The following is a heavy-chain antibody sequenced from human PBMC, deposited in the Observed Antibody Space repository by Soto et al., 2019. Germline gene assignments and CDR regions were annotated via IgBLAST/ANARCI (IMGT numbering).Heavy chain of an antibody. CDR3: AKPSSPPYCSSTSCYMAGMDV. V-gene: IGHV3-30*18. CDR1: GFTFSSYG. CDR2: ISYDGSNK. J-gene: IGHJ6*02. Sequence: PGGSLRLSCAASGFTFSSYGMHWVRQAPGKGLEWVAVISYDGSNKYYADSVKGRFTISRDNSKNTLYLQMNSLRAEDTAVYYCAKPSSPPYCSSTSCYMAGMDVWGQGTTVTVSS. D-gene: IGHD2-2*02.